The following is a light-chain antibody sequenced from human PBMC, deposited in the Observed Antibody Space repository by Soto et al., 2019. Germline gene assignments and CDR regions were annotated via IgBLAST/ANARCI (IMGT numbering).Light chain of an antibody. CDR3: CSFAGNSAYV. CDR2: DVS. V-gene: IGLV2-23*02. J-gene: IGLJ1*01. Sequence: QSVLTQPASVSGSPGQSVTISCTGTSSYVGNYNLVSWYQQHPGKAPKFLIFDVSKRPSGASDRFTGSKSGNTASLTISGLQAEDEADYYCCSFAGNSAYVFGSGTKVTVL. CDR1: SSYVGNYNL.